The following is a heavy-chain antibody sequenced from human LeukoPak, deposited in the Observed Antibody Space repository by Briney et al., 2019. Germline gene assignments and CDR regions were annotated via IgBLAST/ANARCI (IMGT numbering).Heavy chain of an antibody. V-gene: IGHV3-11*04. CDR2: ISHSGSII. J-gene: IGHJ3*02. D-gene: IGHD3-10*01. Sequence: GGSLRLSCAASGFTFSDYYMSWIRQAPGKGLEWVSYISHSGSIIYYADSVKGRFTISRDNSKNTLYLQMNSLRAEDTAVYYCARVLPRRNAFDIWGQGTMVTVSS. CDR1: GFTFSDYY. CDR3: ARVLPRRNAFDI.